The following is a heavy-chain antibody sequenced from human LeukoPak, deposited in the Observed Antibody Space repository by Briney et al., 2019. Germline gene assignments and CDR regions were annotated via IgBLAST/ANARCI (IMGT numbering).Heavy chain of an antibody. CDR1: GYTFTSYG. J-gene: IGHJ4*02. CDR2: ISAYNGNT. V-gene: IGHV1-18*04. Sequence: GAPVKVSCTASGYTFTSYGISWVRQAPGQGLEWMGWISAYNGNTNYAQKLQGRVTMTTDTSTSTAYMELRSLRSDDTAVYYCARVPPPGIAAAGDYWGQGTLVTVSS. D-gene: IGHD6-13*01. CDR3: ARVPPPGIAAAGDY.